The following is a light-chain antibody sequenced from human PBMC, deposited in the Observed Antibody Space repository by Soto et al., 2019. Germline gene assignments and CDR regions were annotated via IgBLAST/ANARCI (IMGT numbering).Light chain of an antibody. Sequence: VLTQSPGTLSLSPGERATLSCRASQSVNGNYLAWYQQKPGQTPRPLIYDASSRATGIPDKFSGSGSGTDFTLTINRLERVDFAVYYCQQYGTLLLTFGQGTRLEIK. V-gene: IGKV3-20*01. CDR1: QSVNGNY. J-gene: IGKJ2*01. CDR2: DAS. CDR3: QQYGTLLLT.